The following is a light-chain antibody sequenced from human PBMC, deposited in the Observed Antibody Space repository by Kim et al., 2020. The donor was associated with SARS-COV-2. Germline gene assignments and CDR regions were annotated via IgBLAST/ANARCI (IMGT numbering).Light chain of an antibody. V-gene: IGLV1-40*01. J-gene: IGLJ1*01. CDR2: GNN. CDR3: QSYDSRLSGFYV. CDR1: NSNIGAGID. Sequence: QSALTQPPSVSGSPGQKVIISCTGGNSNIGAGIDVNWYQQFSETAPKLLIYGNNNRPSGVPDRFSGSTSDTSASLTISGLQSDDEADYYCQSYDSRLSGFYVFGTGTKVTVL.